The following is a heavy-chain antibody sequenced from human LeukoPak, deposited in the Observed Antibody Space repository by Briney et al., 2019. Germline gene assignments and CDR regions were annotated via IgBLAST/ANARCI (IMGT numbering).Heavy chain of an antibody. V-gene: IGHV4-38-2*02. CDR2: IYHSGST. J-gene: IGHJ5*02. D-gene: IGHD3-3*01. CDR1: GYSISSGYY. CDR3: ARVPYYDFWSGYYRGWFDP. Sequence: SETLSLTCTVSGYSISSGYYWGWIRQPPGKGLEWIGSIYHSGSTYYNPSLKSRVTISVDTSKNQFSLKLSSVTAADTAVYYCARVPYYDFWSGYYRGWFDPWGQGTLVTVSS.